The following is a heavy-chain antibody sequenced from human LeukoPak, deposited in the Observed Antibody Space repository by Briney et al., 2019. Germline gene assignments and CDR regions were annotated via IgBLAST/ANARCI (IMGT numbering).Heavy chain of an antibody. CDR2: IYYSGST. D-gene: IGHD3-10*01. J-gene: IGHJ4*02. Sequence: SETLSLTCTVSGGSISSSSYYWGWIRQPPGKGLEWIGSIYYSGSTYYNPSLKSRVTISVDTSKNQFSLKLSSVTAADTAVYYCARLHYYYGSGSYYLDYWGQGTLVTVSS. CDR3: ARLHYYYGSGSYYLDY. CDR1: GGSISSSSYY. V-gene: IGHV4-39*01.